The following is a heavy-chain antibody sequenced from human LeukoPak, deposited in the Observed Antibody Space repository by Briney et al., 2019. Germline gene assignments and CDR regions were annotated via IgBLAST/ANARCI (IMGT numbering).Heavy chain of an antibody. CDR1: GFTFSTYA. CDR2: ISGSGRGT. CDR3: AKEGGSIVGGTIPFDY. Sequence: PGGSLRLSCAASGFTFSTYAMNWVRQAPGKGLEWVSAISGSGRGTYYADSVKGRFTISRDNSKNSLYLQMNSLRAEDTAKYYCAKEGGSIVGGTIPFDYWGQGTLVTVSS. J-gene: IGHJ4*02. D-gene: IGHD1-26*01. V-gene: IGHV3-23*01.